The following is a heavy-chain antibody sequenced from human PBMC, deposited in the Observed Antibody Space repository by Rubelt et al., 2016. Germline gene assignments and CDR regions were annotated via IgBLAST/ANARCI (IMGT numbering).Heavy chain of an antibody. Sequence: QVQLQESGPGLVKPSETLSLTCTVSGGSISSYYWSWIRQPPGKGLEWIGYIYYSGSTNYNPSLKSRVTRSVDTSKNQFSLKLSSLTAADTAGYYCARYVVTRDYYYGMDVWGQGTTVTVSS. CDR1: GGSISSYY. CDR2: IYYSGST. CDR3: ARYVVTRDYYYGMDV. D-gene: IGHD2-15*01. V-gene: IGHV4-59*08. J-gene: IGHJ6*02.